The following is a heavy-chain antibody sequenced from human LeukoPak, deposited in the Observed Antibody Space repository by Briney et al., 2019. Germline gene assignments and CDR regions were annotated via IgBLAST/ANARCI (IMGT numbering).Heavy chain of an antibody. CDR3: ARSTNPRDAFDI. J-gene: IGHJ3*02. CDR1: GGSISRGGYY. D-gene: IGHD1-1*01. V-gene: IGHV4-31*03. CDR2: IYYSGST. Sequence: SETLSLTCTVSGGSISRGGYYWSWICQHPGKGLEWIGYIYYSGSTYYNPSLKSRVTISVDTSKNQFSLKLSSVTAADTAVYYCARSTNPRDAFDIWGQGTIVTVSS.